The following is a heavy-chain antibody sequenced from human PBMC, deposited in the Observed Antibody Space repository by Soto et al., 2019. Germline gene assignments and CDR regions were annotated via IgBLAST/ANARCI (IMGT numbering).Heavy chain of an antibody. CDR1: GFTFSSYA. J-gene: IGHJ3*02. D-gene: IGHD2-15*01. CDR3: AKDQDCSGGSCSSDAFDI. CDR2: ISGSGGST. V-gene: IGHV3-23*01. Sequence: GGSLRLSCAASGFTFSSYAMSWVRQAPGKGLEWVSAISGSGGSTYYADSVKGRFTISRDNSKNTLYLQMNSLRAEDTAVYYCAKDQDCSGGSCSSDAFDIWGQGTMVTVSS.